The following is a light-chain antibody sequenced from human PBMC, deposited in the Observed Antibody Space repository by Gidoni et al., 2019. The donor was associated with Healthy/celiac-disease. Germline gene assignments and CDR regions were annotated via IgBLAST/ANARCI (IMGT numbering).Light chain of an antibody. V-gene: IGKV1-39*01. CDR3: QQSYSTPRT. CDR2: AAS. CDR1: QSISSY. J-gene: IGKJ2*01. Sequence: DIHMTQSPSSLSASVGDRVTITCRASQSISSYLNWYQQKPGKAPKLLIYAASSVQSGVPSRFSGSGSGTDFTLTISSLQPEDFATYYCQQSYSTPRTFGQGTKLEIK.